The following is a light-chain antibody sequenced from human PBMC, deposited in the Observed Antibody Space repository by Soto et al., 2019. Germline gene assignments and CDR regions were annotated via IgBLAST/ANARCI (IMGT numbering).Light chain of an antibody. J-gene: IGKJ4*01. Sequence: EIVMTQSPATLSVSPGERATLSCRASQSVRSNLAWYQQKPGQAPRLLIYGASTRATGIPDRFSGSGSGTEFTLTISSLQSEDYAVYYCQQYNTLPRTFGGGTKVDIK. CDR1: QSVRSN. CDR3: QQYNTLPRT. V-gene: IGKV3-15*01. CDR2: GAS.